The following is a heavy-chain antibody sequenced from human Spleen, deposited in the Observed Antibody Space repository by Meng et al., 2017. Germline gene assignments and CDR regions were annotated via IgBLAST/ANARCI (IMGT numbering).Heavy chain of an antibody. J-gene: IGHJ4*02. V-gene: IGHV4-39*07. CDR3: AREGFSSSWYSTNYFDF. CDR1: GGSISSSSYY. D-gene: IGHD6-13*01. CDR2: IYYSGSS. Sequence: SETLSLTCTVSGGSISSSSYYWGWIRQPPGKGLEWIGSIYYSGSSYYNPSLQSRVTISVDTSKNQFSLKLSSVTAADTAVYYRAREGFSSSWYSTNYFDFWGQGTLVTVSS.